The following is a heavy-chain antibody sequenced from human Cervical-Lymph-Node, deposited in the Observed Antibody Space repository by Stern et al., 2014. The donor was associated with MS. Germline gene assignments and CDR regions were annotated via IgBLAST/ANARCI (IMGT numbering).Heavy chain of an antibody. D-gene: IGHD4-17*01. Sequence: VQLVESGAEVKKPGSSVKLSCKASGGTFSSYPIIWLRQAPGQGLEWMGGIIPIFGTANYAQKFQGRVTIAADGSSSTAYMELSSLRSEDTAVYYCASPVTLTVGAMDVWGQGTTVTVSS. V-gene: IGHV1-69*01. CDR1: GGTFSSYP. CDR3: ASPVTLTVGAMDV. J-gene: IGHJ6*02. CDR2: IIPIFGTA.